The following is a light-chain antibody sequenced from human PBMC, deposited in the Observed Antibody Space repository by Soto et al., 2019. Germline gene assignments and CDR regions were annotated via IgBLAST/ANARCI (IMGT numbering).Light chain of an antibody. V-gene: IGLV2-8*01. Sequence: QSALTQPPSASGSPGQSLTISCTGTSTDVGNYNYVSWYQQHPGKAPKLMISDVNRRPSGVPDRFSGSKSGNTASLTVSGLQAEDEADYYCSSYAGSNNGVFGGGTKVTV. CDR3: SSYAGSNNGV. CDR2: DVN. J-gene: IGLJ3*02. CDR1: STDVGNYNY.